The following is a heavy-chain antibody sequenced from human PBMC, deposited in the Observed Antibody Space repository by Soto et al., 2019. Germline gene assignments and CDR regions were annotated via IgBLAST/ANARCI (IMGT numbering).Heavy chain of an antibody. Sequence: GESLKISCKGSGCSLSRHWIGCVRQMPGKSREWMGIIYPVASDTRDRPSFKGQATIAADKSIRTPYLQWSSLKASDTALYFFGRVGGGYRYYYYYYMGVWGKGTRVTVSS. CDR1: GCSLSRHW. V-gene: IGHV5-51*01. CDR3: GRVGGGYRYYYYYYMGV. D-gene: IGHD1-1*01. J-gene: IGHJ6*03. CDR2: IYPVASDT.